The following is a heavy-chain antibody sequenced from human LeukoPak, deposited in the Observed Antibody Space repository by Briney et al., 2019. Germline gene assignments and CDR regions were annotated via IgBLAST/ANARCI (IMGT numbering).Heavy chain of an antibody. CDR2: IYYSGST. CDR3: ARNSGTYHYYVDY. V-gene: IGHV4-59*01. CDR1: GGSISSYY. Sequence: SSETLSLTCTVSGGSISSYYWSWIRQPPGKGLEWIGYIYYSGSTNYNPSLKSRVTISVDTSKNQFSLKLSSVTAADTAVYYCARNSGTYHYYVDYWGQGTLVTVSS. D-gene: IGHD1-26*01. J-gene: IGHJ4*02.